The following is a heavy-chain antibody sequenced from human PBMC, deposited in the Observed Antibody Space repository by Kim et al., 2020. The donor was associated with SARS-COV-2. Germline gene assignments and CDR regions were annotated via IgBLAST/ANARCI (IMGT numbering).Heavy chain of an antibody. Sequence: ASVKVSCKASGYSFREYYFSWVRQAPGQGLQWLGRISAYTGHLAYAPSLQGRITMTTDPSTNTAYMELRRLTSDDTAVYYCTRETRVVFEGMTDWGQGTTVTVS. CDR3: TRETRVVFEGMTD. CDR2: ISAYTGHL. J-gene: IGHJ6*02. CDR1: GYSFREYY. V-gene: IGHV1-18*01. D-gene: IGHD2-21*02.